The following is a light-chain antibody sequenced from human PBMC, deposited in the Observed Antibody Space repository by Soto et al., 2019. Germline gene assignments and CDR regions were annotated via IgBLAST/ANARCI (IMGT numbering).Light chain of an antibody. CDR1: QSVSSSY. Sequence: IVLTQSPGTLSLSPGERATLSCRASQSVSSSYLAWYQQKTGQAPRLLIYGASSRATGIPDRFSGSGSGTDFTLTISRLEPEDFAVYYCQQYGSLPPNTFGQGTKLEIK. CDR3: QQYGSLPPNT. J-gene: IGKJ2*01. V-gene: IGKV3-20*01. CDR2: GAS.